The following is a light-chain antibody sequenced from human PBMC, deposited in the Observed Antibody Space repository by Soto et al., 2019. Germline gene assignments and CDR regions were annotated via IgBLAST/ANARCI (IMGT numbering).Light chain of an antibody. J-gene: IGKJ1*01. CDR3: QQWGT. V-gene: IGKV3-20*01. Sequence: EFVLTQSPGTLSLSPGERATLSCRASQTVRNNYLAWYQQKPGQAPRLLIYGASSRATGIPDRFSGSGSGTDFTLTISRLEPEDFAVYYCQQWGTFGQGTKVDIK. CDR1: QTVRNNY. CDR2: GAS.